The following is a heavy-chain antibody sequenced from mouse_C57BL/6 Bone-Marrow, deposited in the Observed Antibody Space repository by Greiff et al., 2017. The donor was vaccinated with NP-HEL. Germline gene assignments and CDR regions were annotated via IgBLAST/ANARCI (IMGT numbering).Heavy chain of an antibody. CDR2: SRNKANDYTT. Sequence: EVKLVESGGGLVQSGRSLRLSCATSGFTFSDFYMEWVRQAPGKGLEWIAASRNKANDYTTEYSASVKGRFIVSRDTSQSILYLQMNALRAEDTAIYYCARDPCSDSTVVVDYWGQGTTLTVSS. CDR3: ARDPCSDSTVVVDY. D-gene: IGHD1-1*01. CDR1: GFTFSDFY. J-gene: IGHJ2*01. V-gene: IGHV7-1*01.